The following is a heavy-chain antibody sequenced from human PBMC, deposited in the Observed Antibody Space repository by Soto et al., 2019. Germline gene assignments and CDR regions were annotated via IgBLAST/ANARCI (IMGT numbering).Heavy chain of an antibody. V-gene: IGHV3-30*18. CDR1: GFTFSSYG. CDR2: ISYDGNNK. CDR3: AKSVYDWNDGFFDY. J-gene: IGHJ4*02. Sequence: QVQLVESGGGVVQPGRSLRLSCAASGFTFSSYGMHWVRQAPGKGLQWVAVISYDGNNKYYADSVKGRFTISRDNSKNTRYLQRNSLRAEDTAVYYCAKSVYDWNDGFFDYWGQGTLVTVSS. D-gene: IGHD1-1*01.